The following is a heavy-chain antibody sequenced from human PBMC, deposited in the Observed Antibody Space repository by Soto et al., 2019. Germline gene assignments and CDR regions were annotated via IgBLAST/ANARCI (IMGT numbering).Heavy chain of an antibody. CDR3: ARGLLYCGGDCYSSYFDY. CDR2: IIPIFGTA. V-gene: IGHV1-69*12. J-gene: IGHJ4*02. Sequence: QVQLVQSGAEVKKPGSSVKVSCKASGGTFSSYAISWVRQAPGQGLEWMGGIIPIFGTANYAQKFQGRVTITADESTSTAYMELSSLRSEDTAVYYCARGLLYCGGDCYSSYFDYWGQGTLVTVSS. CDR1: GGTFSSYA. D-gene: IGHD2-21*02.